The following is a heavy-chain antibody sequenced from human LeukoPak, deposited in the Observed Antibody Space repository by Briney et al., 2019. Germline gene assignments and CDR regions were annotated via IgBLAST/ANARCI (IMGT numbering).Heavy chain of an antibody. J-gene: IGHJ4*02. CDR3: ARVSRRRELRYFDW. D-gene: IGHD3-9*01. Sequence: GGSLRLSCAASGFTFSSYWMSWVRQAPGKGLEWVANINQDGSEKYYVDSVKGRFTISRDNAKKSLYLQMNSLRAEDTAVYYCARVSRRRELRYFDWWGQGTLVTVSS. CDR2: INQDGSEK. V-gene: IGHV3-7*03. CDR1: GFTFSSYW.